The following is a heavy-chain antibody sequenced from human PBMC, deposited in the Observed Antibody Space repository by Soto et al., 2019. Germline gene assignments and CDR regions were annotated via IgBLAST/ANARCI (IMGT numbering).Heavy chain of an antibody. V-gene: IGHV4-39*01. J-gene: IGHJ4*02. CDR2: IFHSGST. CDR3: ARHHTGSLFDN. CDR1: GGSIISSSYY. D-gene: IGHD1-26*01. Sequence: QLQLQESGPGLVRSSETLSLTCTVSGGSIISSSYYWGWVRQPPGEGLEWVATIFHSGSTYYNPTPSLKSRGTISVDTSKNQFSLKLTSVTAADPAVYYCARHHTGSLFDNWGQGTLVTVSS.